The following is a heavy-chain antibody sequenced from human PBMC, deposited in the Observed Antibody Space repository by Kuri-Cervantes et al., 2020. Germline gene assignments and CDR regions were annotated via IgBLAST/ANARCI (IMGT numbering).Heavy chain of an antibody. J-gene: IGHJ4*02. CDR1: GGSISSGGYY. D-gene: IGHD3-22*01. V-gene: IGHV4-31*03. CDR2: IYYSGST. CDR3: ARSSDYYDSSGSSDY. Sequence: SETLSLTCTVSGGSISSGGYYWSWIRQHPGKGLEWIGYIYYSGSTYYNPSLKSRVTISVDTSKNQFYLKLSSVTAADTAVYYCARSSDYYDSSGSSDYWGQGTLVTVSS.